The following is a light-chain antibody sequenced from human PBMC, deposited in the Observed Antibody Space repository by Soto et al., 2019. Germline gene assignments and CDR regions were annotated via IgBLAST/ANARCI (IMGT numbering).Light chain of an antibody. J-gene: IGKJ2*01. CDR2: DAS. Sequence: GDRVPITCRASQRISSWLAWYQQKPGKASKLLIYDASSLESGVPSRFSGSGSGTEFTLTISSLQPDDFATYYCQQYNSYSYTFGQGTKLEIK. CDR1: QRISSW. V-gene: IGKV1-5*01. CDR3: QQYNSYSYT.